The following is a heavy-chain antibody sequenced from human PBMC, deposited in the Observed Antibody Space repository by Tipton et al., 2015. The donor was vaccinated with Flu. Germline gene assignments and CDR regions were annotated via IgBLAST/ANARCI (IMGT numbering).Heavy chain of an antibody. V-gene: IGHV4-39*07. CDR2: IYHSGTA. CDR1: GGAISSSRYY. J-gene: IGHJ5*02. Sequence: TLSLTCTVSGGAISSSRYYWGWIRQPPGKGLEWIGSIYHSGTAYYHPSLKSRVTISVDTSKNQISLKLSSVTAADTAVYYCARYPESNYHWFGPWGQGALVTVSS. CDR3: ARYPESNYHWFGP. D-gene: IGHD4-11*01.